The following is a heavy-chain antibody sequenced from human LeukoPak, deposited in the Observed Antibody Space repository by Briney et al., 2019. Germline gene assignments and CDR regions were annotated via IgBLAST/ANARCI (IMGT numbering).Heavy chain of an antibody. D-gene: IGHD6-19*01. CDR3: AKSDSRDWYYFEY. J-gene: IGHJ4*02. V-gene: IGHV3-23*01. CDR2: ISGVGGAT. CDR1: GFTFCRSA. Sequence: GGSLRLSCGASGFTFCRSATPWVRRAPGKGLEWVSSISGVGGATHYADSVKGRFTITRANSKNTLFLEMNSLRAEDTAVYYGAKSDSRDWYYFEYWGQGTLVTASS.